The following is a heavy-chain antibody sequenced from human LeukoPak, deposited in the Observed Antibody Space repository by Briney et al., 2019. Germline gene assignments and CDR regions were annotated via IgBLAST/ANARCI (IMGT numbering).Heavy chain of an antibody. CDR3: ATDGGAYCGGECYSDY. V-gene: IGHV1-46*01. CDR2: INPIGGST. Sequence: ASVKVSCKASGYTFTSYYMHWVRHAPGQGLEWMGIINPIGGSTSYAQKFQGRDTMTRDTSMSTVYMELSSLRSEDTAVYYCATDGGAYCGGECYSDYWGQGTLVTVSS. CDR1: GYTFTSYY. D-gene: IGHD2-21*01. J-gene: IGHJ4*02.